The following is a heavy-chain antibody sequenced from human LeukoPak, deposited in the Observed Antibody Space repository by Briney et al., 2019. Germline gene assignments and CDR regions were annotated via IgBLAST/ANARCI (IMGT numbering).Heavy chain of an antibody. V-gene: IGHV1-69*13. CDR2: IIPIFGTA. Sequence: GASVKVSCKASGYTFTSYGISWVRQAPGQGLEWMGGIIPIFGTANYAQKFQGRVTITADESTSTAYMELSSLRSEDTAVYYCARVSSYSGSYLDGAWLDYWGQGTLVTVSS. CDR3: ARVSSYSGSYLDGAWLDY. D-gene: IGHD1-26*01. J-gene: IGHJ4*02. CDR1: GYTFTSYG.